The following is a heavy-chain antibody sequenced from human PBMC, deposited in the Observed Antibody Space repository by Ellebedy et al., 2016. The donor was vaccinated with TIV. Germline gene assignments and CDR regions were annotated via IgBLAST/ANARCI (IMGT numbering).Heavy chain of an antibody. CDR3: ARTDPWQPIDD. J-gene: IGHJ4*02. D-gene: IGHD2-21*02. V-gene: IGHV4-39*01. CDR2: VFDSGSP. Sequence: MPSETLSLTCSVSGGSVSSTRYYWAWIRQPQGKGLEYIGSVFDSGSPYYNPSFKSQITLSADTSNTPFSLNLRTVTAAYTAVYYCARTDPWQPIDDWGQGILVSVSS. CDR1: GGSVSSTRYY.